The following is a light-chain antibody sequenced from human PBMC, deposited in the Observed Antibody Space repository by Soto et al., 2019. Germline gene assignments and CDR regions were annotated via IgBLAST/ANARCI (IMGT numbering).Light chain of an antibody. CDR3: QEHRNWPRT. V-gene: IGKV3-11*01. CDR1: ESLYTY. J-gene: IGKJ1*01. Sequence: EIVLTQCPATLSLSPGERATLSCRASESLYTYLAWFQQKPGQAPRLLIFDTSRRATGVPARFSGSGAGTDYTLTISSLEPEDFAVYYRQEHRNWPRTFGQGTKVDIK. CDR2: DTS.